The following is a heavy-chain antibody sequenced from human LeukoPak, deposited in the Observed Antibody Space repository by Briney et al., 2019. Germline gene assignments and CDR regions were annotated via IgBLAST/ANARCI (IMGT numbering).Heavy chain of an antibody. CDR3: AREVYCSSTSCPPYFDY. J-gene: IGHJ4*02. Sequence: ASVKVSCKASGYTFTGYYMHWVRQAPGQGLEWMGWINPNSGGTNYAQKFQGWVTMTRDTSISTAYMELSRLRSDDTAVYYCAREVYCSSTSCPPYFDYWGQGTLVTVPS. D-gene: IGHD2-2*01. V-gene: IGHV1-2*04. CDR2: INPNSGGT. CDR1: GYTFTGYY.